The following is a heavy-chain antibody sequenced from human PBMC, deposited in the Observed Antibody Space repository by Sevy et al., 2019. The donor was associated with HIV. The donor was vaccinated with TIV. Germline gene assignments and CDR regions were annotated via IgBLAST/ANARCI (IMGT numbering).Heavy chain of an antibody. D-gene: IGHD3-10*01. Sequence: GGSLRLSCAASGFTFSSYAMSWVRQAPGKGLEWVSAISGSGGSTYNADSVKGRFTISRDNSKNTLYLQMNSLRAEDTAVYYCAKDLTMVKVFDYWGQGTLVTVSS. J-gene: IGHJ4*02. CDR2: ISGSGGST. CDR1: GFTFSSYA. CDR3: AKDLTMVKVFDY. V-gene: IGHV3-23*01.